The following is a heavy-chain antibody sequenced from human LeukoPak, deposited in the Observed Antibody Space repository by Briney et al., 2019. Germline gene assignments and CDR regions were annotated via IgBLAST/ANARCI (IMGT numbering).Heavy chain of an antibody. CDR3: ARGRIYGDKSGTYYFDY. CDR2: ISSTSNYI. CDR1: GFTFTSYS. V-gene: IGHV3-21*01. J-gene: IGHJ4*02. Sequence: PGGSLRLSCAVSGFTFTSYSMNWVRQGPGKGLEWVSSISSTSNYIYHADSVKGRFTISRDNAKNSLYLQMNSLRAEDTAVYYCARGRIYGDKSGTYYFDYWGQGTLVTVSS. D-gene: IGHD4/OR15-4a*01.